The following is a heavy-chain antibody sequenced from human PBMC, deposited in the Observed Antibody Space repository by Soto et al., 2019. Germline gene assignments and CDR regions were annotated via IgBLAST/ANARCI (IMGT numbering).Heavy chain of an antibody. CDR3: ARDPKQLVLGYGMDV. CDR2: IYHSGST. V-gene: IGHV4-4*02. Sequence: SDTLSLNCAVSGGSISSSNWWSWVRQPPGKGLEWIGEIYHSGSTNYNPSLKSRVTISVDKSKNQFSLKLSSVTAADTAVYYCARDPKQLVLGYGMDVSGQGTTVTVSS. CDR1: GGSISSSNW. D-gene: IGHD6-13*01. J-gene: IGHJ6*02.